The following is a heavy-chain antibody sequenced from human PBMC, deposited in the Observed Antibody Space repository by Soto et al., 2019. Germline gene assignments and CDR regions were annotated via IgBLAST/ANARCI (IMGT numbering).Heavy chain of an antibody. J-gene: IGHJ3*02. CDR1: GFTFSSYS. V-gene: IGHV3-48*01. Sequence: PGGSLRLSCAASGFTFSSYSMNWVRQAPGKGLEWVSYISSSSSTIYYADSVKGRFTISRDNAKNTLYLQMNSLRAEDTAVYYCAKTANGWFSAFDSWGQGTMVPVSS. D-gene: IGHD6-19*01. CDR3: AKTANGWFSAFDS. CDR2: ISSSSSTI.